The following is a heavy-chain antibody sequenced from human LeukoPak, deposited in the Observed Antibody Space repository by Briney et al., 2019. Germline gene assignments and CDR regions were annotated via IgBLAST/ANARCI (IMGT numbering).Heavy chain of an antibody. CDR2: MNPNSGNT. J-gene: IGHJ4*02. V-gene: IGHV1-8*01. CDR1: GYTFTNYD. CDR3: TRSVRNGHFDY. D-gene: IGHD2-8*01. Sequence: ASVKVSCKASGYTFTNYDINWVRQATGQGLEWMGWMNPNSGNTGYAQKFQGRVTMTRSTSISTAYMELSSLRFEDTAFYFCTRSVRNGHFDYWGQGTLVTVSS.